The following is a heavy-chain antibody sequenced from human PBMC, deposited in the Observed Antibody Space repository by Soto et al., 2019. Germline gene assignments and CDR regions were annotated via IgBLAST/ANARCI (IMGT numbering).Heavy chain of an antibody. CDR2: IKQDGSEK. V-gene: IGHV3-7*01. CDR3: ARDGPAYYYDSSGYDNWFDP. Sequence: GGSLRLSCAASGFTFSSYWMSWVRQAPGKGLEWVANIKQDGSEKYYVDSVKGRFTISRDNSKNTLYLQMNSLRAEDTAVYYCARDGPAYYYDSSGYDNWFDPWGQGTLVTVSS. J-gene: IGHJ5*02. D-gene: IGHD3-22*01. CDR1: GFTFSSYW.